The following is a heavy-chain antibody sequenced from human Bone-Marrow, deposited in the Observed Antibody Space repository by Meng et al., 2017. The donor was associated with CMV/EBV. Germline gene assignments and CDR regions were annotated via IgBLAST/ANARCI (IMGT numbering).Heavy chain of an antibody. Sequence: GESLKISCAASGFTFSSYAMSWVRQAPGKGLEWVSSISGDDGRTFYADAVKGRFTISRDNSNNTLYLQMNSVRAEDTAVYYCAKDGSTWYALYYFDSWGQGTLVTVSS. J-gene: IGHJ4*02. V-gene: IGHV3-23*01. CDR1: GFTFSSYA. D-gene: IGHD6-13*01. CDR3: AKDGSTWYALYYFDS. CDR2: ISGDDGRT.